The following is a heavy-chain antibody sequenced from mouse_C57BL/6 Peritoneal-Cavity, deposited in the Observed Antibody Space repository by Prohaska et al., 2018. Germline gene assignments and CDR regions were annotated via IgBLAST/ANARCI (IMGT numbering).Heavy chain of an antibody. CDR3: ARDYYGSSPAWFAY. D-gene: IGHD1-1*01. Sequence: PNSGSTNYNEKFKSKATLTVDKSSSTAYMQLSSLTSEDSAVYYCARDYYGSSPAWFAYWGQGTLVTVSA. V-gene: IGHV1-64*01. J-gene: IGHJ3*01. CDR2: PNSGST.